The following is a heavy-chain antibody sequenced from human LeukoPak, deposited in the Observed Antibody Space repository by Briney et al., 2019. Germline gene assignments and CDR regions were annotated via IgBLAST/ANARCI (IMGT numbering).Heavy chain of an antibody. CDR2: IRSKAYGGTT. J-gene: IGHJ6*03. D-gene: IGHD5-18*01. CDR1: GFTFGDYA. Sequence: GGSLRLSCTASGFTFGDYAMTWVRQAPGKGLEWVGFIRSKAYGGTTEYAASVKGRFTISRDDSKSIAYLQMNSLKTEDTAVYYCTGGYSYGYVYYYYYMDVWGKGTTVTISS. V-gene: IGHV3-49*04. CDR3: TGGYSYGYVYYYYYMDV.